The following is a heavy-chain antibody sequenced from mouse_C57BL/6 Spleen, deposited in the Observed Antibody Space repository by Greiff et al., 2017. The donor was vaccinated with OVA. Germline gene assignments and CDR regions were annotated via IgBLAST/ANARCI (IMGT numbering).Heavy chain of an antibody. D-gene: IGHD1-1*01. CDR3: ARNYGSSFDY. V-gene: IGHV5-17*01. J-gene: IGHJ2*01. Sequence: DVQLVESGGGLVKPGGSLKLSCAASGFTFSDYGMHWVRQAPEKGLEWVAYISSGSSTIYYADTVKGRFTISRDNAKNTLFLQITSLRSEDTAMYYCARNYGSSFDYWGQGTTLTVSS. CDR1: GFTFSDYG. CDR2: ISSGSSTI.